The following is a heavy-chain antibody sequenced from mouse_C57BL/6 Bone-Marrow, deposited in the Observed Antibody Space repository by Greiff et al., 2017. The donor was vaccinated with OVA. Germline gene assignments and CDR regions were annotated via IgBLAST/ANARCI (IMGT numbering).Heavy chain of an antibody. CDR3: ARGYYGSSYWYFDV. V-gene: IGHV1-55*01. CDR2: IYPGSGST. CDR1: GYTFTSYW. Sequence: VQLQQPGAELVKPGASVKMSCKASGYTFTSYWITWVKQRPGQGLEWIGDIYPGSGSTNYNEKFKSKATLTVDTSSSTAYRQLSSLTSEDSAVYYCARGYYGSSYWYFDVWGTGTTVTVSS. J-gene: IGHJ1*03. D-gene: IGHD1-1*01.